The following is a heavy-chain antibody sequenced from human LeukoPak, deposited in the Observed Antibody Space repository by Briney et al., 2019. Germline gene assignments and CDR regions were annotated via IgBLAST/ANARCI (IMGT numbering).Heavy chain of an antibody. J-gene: IGHJ3*02. CDR1: GGSISSGSYY. D-gene: IGHD3-22*01. CDR3: ARVRRGYYDSSGYEDAFDI. Sequence: SETLSLTCTVSGGSISSGSYYWSWIRQPAGKGLEGVVRIYTSGSTNYNPSLKSRVTISVDTSKNQFSLKLSSVTAADTAVYYCARVRRGYYDSSGYEDAFDIWGQGAMVTVSS. V-gene: IGHV4-61*02. CDR2: IYTSGST.